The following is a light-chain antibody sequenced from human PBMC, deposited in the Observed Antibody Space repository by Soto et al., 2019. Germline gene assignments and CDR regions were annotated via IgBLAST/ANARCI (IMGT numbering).Light chain of an antibody. V-gene: IGKV2-28*01. Sequence: DIVMTQSPLSLPVTPGEPASISCRSSQSLLHSNGYNYLDWYLQKPGQSPQLLIYLGSNRASGVPDRFSGSGSGTDFKLKISRVEAEDVGVYYCMQALQTPRTFGQGPKVEIK. CDR2: LGS. CDR1: QSLLHSNGYNY. CDR3: MQALQTPRT. J-gene: IGKJ1*01.